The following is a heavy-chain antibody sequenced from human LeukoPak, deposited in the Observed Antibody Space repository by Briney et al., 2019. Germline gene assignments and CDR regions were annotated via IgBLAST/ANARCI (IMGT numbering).Heavy chain of an antibody. CDR1: GFTVSSNY. V-gene: IGHV3-66*02. Sequence: PGGSLILSCTASGFTVSSNYMSWVRQAPGKGLEWVSVIYSGGSTYYADSVKGRFTISRDNSKNTLYLQINSLSTEDTAVYYCASRLWIWGQGTMVTVSS. J-gene: IGHJ3*02. CDR2: IYSGGST. D-gene: IGHD2-21*01. CDR3: ASRLWI.